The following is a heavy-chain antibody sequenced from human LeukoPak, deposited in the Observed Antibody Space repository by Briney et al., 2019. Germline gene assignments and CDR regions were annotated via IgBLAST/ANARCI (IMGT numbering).Heavy chain of an antibody. CDR1: GFTFSSYA. CDR2: ISSNGGST. V-gene: IGHV3-64*01. CDR3: AIGNWNEPIDY. J-gene: IGHJ4*02. D-gene: IGHD1-20*01. Sequence: PGGSLRLSCAASGFTFSSYAMHWVRQAPGKGLEYVSAISSNGGSTYYANSVKGRFTISRDNSKNTLYLQMGSLRAEDMAVYYCAIGNWNEPIDYWGQGTLVTVSS.